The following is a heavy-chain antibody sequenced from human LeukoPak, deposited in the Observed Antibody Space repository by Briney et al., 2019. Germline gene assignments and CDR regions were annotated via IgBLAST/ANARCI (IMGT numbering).Heavy chain of an antibody. CDR3: ASEGYYAGVKGYFDY. V-gene: IGHV3-23*01. CDR2: ISASGGST. D-gene: IGHD3-10*01. J-gene: IGHJ4*02. CDR1: GFTFSSYA. Sequence: GGSLRLSCAASGFTFSSYAMSWGRQAPGKGLEWVSTISASGGSTYYADAGKGRFTISRDDSKNTLYLQLNSLRAEDTAVYSCASEGYYAGVKGYFDYWGQGTLVTVSS.